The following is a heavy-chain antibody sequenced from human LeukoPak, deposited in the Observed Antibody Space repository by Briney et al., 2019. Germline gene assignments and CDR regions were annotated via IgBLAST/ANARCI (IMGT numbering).Heavy chain of an antibody. CDR3: ARASGATITTYNGMDV. J-gene: IGHJ6*02. CDR2: IDFTGST. Sequence: TTSETLSLTCTASGGSISSYYWSWIRQPPGKGLELIGHIDFTGSTNYNPSLKSRVTVSVDTSKNQFSLKMTSVTAADTAVYYCARASGATITTYNGMDVWGQGTTVTVSS. D-gene: IGHD4-11*01. CDR1: GGSISSYY. V-gene: IGHV4-59*01.